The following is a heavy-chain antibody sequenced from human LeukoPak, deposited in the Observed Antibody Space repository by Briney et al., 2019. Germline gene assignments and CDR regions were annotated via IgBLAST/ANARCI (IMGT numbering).Heavy chain of an antibody. Sequence: RQXPXXGLEWVAVISYDGSNKYYADSVKGRFTISRDNSKNTLYLQMNSLRAEDTAVYYCARGAAFDIWGQGTMVTVSS. CDR2: ISYDGSNK. V-gene: IGHV3-30*03. CDR3: ARGAAFDI. J-gene: IGHJ3*02.